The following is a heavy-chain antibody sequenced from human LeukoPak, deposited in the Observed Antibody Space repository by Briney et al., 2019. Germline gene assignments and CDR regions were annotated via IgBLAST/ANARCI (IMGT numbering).Heavy chain of an antibody. CDR2: IRGNNDNT. CDR3: VRDSAYSPDY. CDR1: GYIFNTYG. V-gene: IGHV1-18*03. J-gene: IGHJ4*02. D-gene: IGHD5-12*01. Sequence: ASVKVSCKTSGYIFNTYGISWVRQAPGQGLEWMAWIRGNNDNTKYAQKFQGRVTLTTDTSTSTAYMELRGLASDDMAVYYCVRDSAYSPDYWGQGSLVTVSP.